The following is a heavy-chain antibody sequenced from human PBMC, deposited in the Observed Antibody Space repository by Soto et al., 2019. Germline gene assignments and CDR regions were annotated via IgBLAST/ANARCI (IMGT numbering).Heavy chain of an antibody. CDR1: GFTFSSYA. J-gene: IGHJ4*02. CDR3: ARVARQYRLLGEFDY. CDR2: ISYDGSNK. Sequence: GGSLRLSCAASGFTFSSYAMHWVRQAPGKGLEWVAVISYDGSNKYYADSVKGRFTISRDNSKNTLYLQMNSLRAEDTAVYYCARVARQYRLLGEFDYWGQGTLVTVSS. V-gene: IGHV3-30-3*01. D-gene: IGHD2-2*01.